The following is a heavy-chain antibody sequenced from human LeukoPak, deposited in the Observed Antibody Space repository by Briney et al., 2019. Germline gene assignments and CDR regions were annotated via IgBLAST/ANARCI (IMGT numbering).Heavy chain of an antibody. J-gene: IGHJ4*02. D-gene: IGHD2-15*01. CDR2: IYYSGST. CDR1: GGSISSGGYY. CDR3: ARDHCSGGSCYLDY. V-gene: IGHV4-31*03. Sequence: PSETPSLTCTVSGGSISSGGYYWSWIRQHPGKGLEWIGYIYYSGSTYYNPSLKSRVTISVDTSKNQFSLKLSSVTAADTAVYYCARDHCSGGSCYLDYWGQGTLVTVSS.